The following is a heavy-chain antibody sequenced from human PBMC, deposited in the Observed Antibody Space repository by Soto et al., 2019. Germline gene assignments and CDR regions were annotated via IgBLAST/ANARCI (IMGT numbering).Heavy chain of an antibody. J-gene: IGHJ4*02. D-gene: IGHD6-13*01. V-gene: IGHV3-23*01. CDR2: ISDSGGRT. CDR1: EFTFSSYA. Sequence: GGSLRLSCAASEFTFSSYAMSWVRQAPGKGLEWVSTISDSGGRTYYADSAKGRFTISRDNSRNTLHLQMNSLRVEDTALYYCAKTLLSTSWYGLHDYVSQGTLVTVSS. CDR3: AKTLLSTSWYGLHDY.